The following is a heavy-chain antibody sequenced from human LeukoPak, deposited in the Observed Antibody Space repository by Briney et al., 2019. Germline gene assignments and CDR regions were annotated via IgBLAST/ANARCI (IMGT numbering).Heavy chain of an antibody. CDR2: IFYSGTT. CDR1: GGSMSSSSYY. Sequence: SETLSLACSVSGGSMSSSSYYWAWIRQPPGKGLQWIGSIFYSGTTFYNPSLKSRVTISVDTSKNQFSLKLSSVTAADTAVYYCARRVIVATLDFWGQGTLVTVSS. V-gene: IGHV4-39*01. D-gene: IGHD5-12*01. CDR3: ARRVIVATLDF. J-gene: IGHJ4*02.